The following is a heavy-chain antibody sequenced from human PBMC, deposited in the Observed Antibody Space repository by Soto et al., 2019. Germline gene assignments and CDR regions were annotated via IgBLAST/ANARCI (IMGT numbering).Heavy chain of an antibody. CDR1: GGSISSYY. Sequence: SETLSLTCTVSGGSISSYYWSWIRQHPGKGLEWIGYIYYSGSTYYNPSLKSRVTISVDTSKNQFSLKLSSVTAADTAVYYCATAAEPFGIENWGQGTLVTVSS. D-gene: IGHD6-13*01. J-gene: IGHJ4*02. CDR3: ATAAEPFGIEN. CDR2: IYYSGST. V-gene: IGHV4-59*06.